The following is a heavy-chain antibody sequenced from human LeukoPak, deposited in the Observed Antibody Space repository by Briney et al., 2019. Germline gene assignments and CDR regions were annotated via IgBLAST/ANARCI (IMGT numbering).Heavy chain of an antibody. J-gene: IGHJ3*02. V-gene: IGHV3-21*01. CDR2: INVITGYI. CDR3: ARDRSGSSSVDDAFDI. CDR1: GFSFENYN. Sequence: GGSLRLSCAASGFSFENYNMNWVRQAPGKGLEWVAYINVITGYIYYADSLKGRFTISRDNAKKPLFLEMNSLRVEDTAVYYCARDRSGSSSVDDAFDIWGQGIMVTVSS. D-gene: IGHD1-26*01.